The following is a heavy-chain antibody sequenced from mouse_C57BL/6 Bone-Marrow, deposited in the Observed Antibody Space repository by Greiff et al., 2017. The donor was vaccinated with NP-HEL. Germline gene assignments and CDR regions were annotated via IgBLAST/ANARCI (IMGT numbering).Heavy chain of an antibody. J-gene: IGHJ1*03. CDR3: ARELTTVGWYFDV. D-gene: IGHD1-1*01. CDR2: IDPSDSYT. Sequence: QVQLQQSGAELVMPGASVKLSCKASGYTFTSYWMHWVKQRPGQGLEWIGEIDPSDSYTNYNQKFKGKSTLTVDKSSSTAYMQLSSLTSEDSAVYYCARELTTVGWYFDVWGKGTTVTVSS. CDR1: GYTFTSYW. V-gene: IGHV1-69*01.